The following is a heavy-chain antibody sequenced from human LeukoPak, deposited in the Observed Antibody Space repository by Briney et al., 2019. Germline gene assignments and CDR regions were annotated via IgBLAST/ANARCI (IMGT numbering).Heavy chain of an antibody. CDR2: LSGSGGST. Sequence: GGSLRLSCAASGFTFSSYAMSWVRQAPGKGLEWVSGLSGSGGSTYYAGSVKGRFTISRDNSKNTLYLQMNSLRAEDTAVYHCASAYYYGSGTFNSPPLNWGQGTLVTVSS. J-gene: IGHJ4*02. CDR3: ASAYYYGSGTFNSPPLN. D-gene: IGHD3-10*01. V-gene: IGHV3-23*01. CDR1: GFTFSSYA.